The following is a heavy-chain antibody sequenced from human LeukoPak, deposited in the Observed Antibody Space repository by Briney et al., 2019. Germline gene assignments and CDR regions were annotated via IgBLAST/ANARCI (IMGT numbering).Heavy chain of an antibody. D-gene: IGHD5-24*01. CDR3: ARSRDNYFDY. J-gene: IGHJ4*02. Sequence: QPGGSLRLSCAASGFTFSFYEMNWVRQAPGKGLEWLSYISSSGGTIHDADSVRGRFTISRDNAKNSLYLQMNSLRAEDTAVYYCARSRDNYFDYWGQGTLVTVSS. CDR2: ISSSGGTI. CDR1: GFTFSFYE. V-gene: IGHV3-48*03.